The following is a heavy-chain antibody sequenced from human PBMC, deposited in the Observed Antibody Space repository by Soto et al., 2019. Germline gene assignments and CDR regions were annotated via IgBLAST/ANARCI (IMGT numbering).Heavy chain of an antibody. Sequence: PGESLKISCKGSGYSFTSYWISWVRQMPGKGLEWMGGIDPSDSYTNYSPSFQGHVTISADKSISTAYLQWSSLKASDTAMYYCARDSIGPGELLYRYYGMDVWGQGTTVTVYS. CDR2: IDPSDSYT. J-gene: IGHJ6*02. CDR3: ARDSIGPGELLYRYYGMDV. D-gene: IGHD3-10*01. CDR1: GYSFTSYW. V-gene: IGHV5-10-1*01.